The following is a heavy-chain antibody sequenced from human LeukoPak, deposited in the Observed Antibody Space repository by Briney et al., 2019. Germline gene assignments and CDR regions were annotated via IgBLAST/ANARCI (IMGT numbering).Heavy chain of an antibody. CDR3: AKDNVAAAGRYFDY. Sequence: PGGSLRLSCAASGFTFSSYGMHWVRQAPGKGLEWVALISYDGSNKYFADSVKGRFTISRGNSKNTLYLQMHSLRAEDTAVYYCAKDNVAAAGRYFDYWGQGTLVTVSS. CDR1: GFTFSSYG. D-gene: IGHD6-13*01. V-gene: IGHV3-30*18. CDR2: ISYDGSNK. J-gene: IGHJ4*02.